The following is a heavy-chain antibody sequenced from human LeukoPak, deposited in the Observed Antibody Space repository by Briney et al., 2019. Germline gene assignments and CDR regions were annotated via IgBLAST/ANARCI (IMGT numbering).Heavy chain of an antibody. V-gene: IGHV1-18*04. D-gene: IGHD2/OR15-2a*01. CDR1: GYTFTSYY. CDR2: ISAYNGNT. Sequence: ASVKVSCKASGYTFTSYYMHWVRQAPGQGLEWMGWISAYNGNTNYAQKLQGRVTMTTDTSTSTAYMELRSLRSDDTAVYYCARGPDLYGYYYYYYMDVWGKGTTVTISS. CDR3: ARGPDLYGYYYYYYMDV. J-gene: IGHJ6*03.